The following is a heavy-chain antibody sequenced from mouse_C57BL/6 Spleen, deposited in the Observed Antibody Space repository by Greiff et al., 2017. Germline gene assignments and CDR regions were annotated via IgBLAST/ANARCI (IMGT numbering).Heavy chain of an antibody. V-gene: IGHV1-50*01. CDR2: MDPSDSHT. J-gene: IGHJ4*01. CDR1: GYTFTSYW. CDR3: ARGPYYAMDY. Sequence: QVQLQQPGAELVKPGASVKLSCKASGYTFTSYWMQWVKKRPGQGLEWIGEMDPSDSHTNYNQKLQGKATLTVDTSSNPAYLQLSSLTSEDSAVYYCARGPYYAMDYWGQGTSVTVSS.